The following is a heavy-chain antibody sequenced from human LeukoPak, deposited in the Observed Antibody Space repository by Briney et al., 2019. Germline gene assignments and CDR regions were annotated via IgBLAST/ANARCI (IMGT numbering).Heavy chain of an antibody. CDR3: ARDANNYYDSSGYYYYFDY. CDR2: INPNSGDT. J-gene: IGHJ4*02. D-gene: IGHD3-22*01. V-gene: IGHV1-2*02. CDR1: GYTFTGDY. Sequence: GASVKVSCKASGYTFTGDYIHWVRQAPGQGLEWMGWINPNSGDTNYAQTFQGRVTMTRDTSISTAYMELSRLRSDDTAVYYCARDANNYYDSSGYYYYFDYWGQGTLVTVSS.